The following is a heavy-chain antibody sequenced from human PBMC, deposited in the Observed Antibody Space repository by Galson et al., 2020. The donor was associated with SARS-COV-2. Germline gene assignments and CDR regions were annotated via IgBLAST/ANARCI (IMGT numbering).Heavy chain of an antibody. J-gene: IGHJ6*02. CDR3: ARQMTALLWFGVAGMDV. CDR1: GGSISTTKYY. CDR2: IYYSGTT. V-gene: IGHV4-39*01. D-gene: IGHD3-10*01. Sequence: SETLSLTCAVSGGSISTTKYYWAWIRQSPGKGLEWIGTIYYSGTTYYNPSLKSRVTISVDTSKNQFSLRLTSVTAADTAVYYCARQMTALLWFGVAGMDVWGQGTTVTVSS.